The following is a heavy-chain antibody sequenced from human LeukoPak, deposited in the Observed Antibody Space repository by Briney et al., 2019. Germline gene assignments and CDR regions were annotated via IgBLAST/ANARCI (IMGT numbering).Heavy chain of an antibody. V-gene: IGHV4-38-2*02. CDR3: ARDTRGRYMDV. CDR1: GYSISSGYY. Sequence: SETLSLTCAVSGYSISSGYYWGWIRQPPGKGLEWIGSIYHSGSTYYNPSLKSRVTISVDTSKNQFSLKLSSVTAADTAVYYCARDTRGRYMDVWGKGTTVTVSS. D-gene: IGHD3-10*01. CDR2: IYHSGST. J-gene: IGHJ6*03.